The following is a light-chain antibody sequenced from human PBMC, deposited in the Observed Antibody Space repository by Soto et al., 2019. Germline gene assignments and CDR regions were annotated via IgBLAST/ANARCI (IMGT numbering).Light chain of an antibody. CDR1: SSDVGGYNY. CDR2: EVS. Sequence: QSALTQPASVSGSPGQSITIPCTGTSSDVGGYNYVSWYQQHPGKAPKVMIYEVSNRPSGVSNRFSGSKSGNTASLTVSGLQTEYEADYYCSSYTSSTPGDVFGTGTKLTVL. V-gene: IGLV2-14*01. CDR3: SSYTSSTPGDV. J-gene: IGLJ1*01.